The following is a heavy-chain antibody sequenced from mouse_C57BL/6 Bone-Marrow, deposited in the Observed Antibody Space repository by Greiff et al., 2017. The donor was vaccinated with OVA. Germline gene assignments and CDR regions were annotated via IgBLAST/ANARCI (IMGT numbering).Heavy chain of an antibody. CDR2: ILPSIGRT. V-gene: IGHV15-2*01. CDR1: DSEVFPIAY. J-gene: IGHJ1*03. Sequence: VQLQQSGSELRSPGSSVKLSCKDFDSEVFPIAYMSWVRQKPGHGFEWIGGILPSIGRTIYGEKFEDKATLDADTLSNTAYLELNSLTSEDSAIYYCARPSLIYYYGRGYFDVWGTGTTVTVSS. CDR3: ARPSLIYYYGRGYFDV. D-gene: IGHD1-1*01.